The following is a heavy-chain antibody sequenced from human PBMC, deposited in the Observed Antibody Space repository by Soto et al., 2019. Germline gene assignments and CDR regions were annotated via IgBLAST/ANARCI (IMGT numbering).Heavy chain of an antibody. CDR1: GGSFRNFV. D-gene: IGHD3-16*01. CDR2: IIPNSGTT. CDR3: ARDLGGEATIRF. J-gene: IGHJ4*02. Sequence: VQLVQSGAEVKQPGSSVKVSCKASGGSFRNFVISWVRQAPGQGLEWMGGIIPNSGTTNYAQKFQGKVTITADESTSTAYMELSGLTSEDTSLYYCARDLGGEATIRFWGQGTLVTVSS. V-gene: IGHV1-69*01.